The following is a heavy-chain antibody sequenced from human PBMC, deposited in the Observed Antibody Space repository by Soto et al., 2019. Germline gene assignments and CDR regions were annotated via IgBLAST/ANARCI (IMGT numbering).Heavy chain of an antibody. CDR2: FYISGST. D-gene: IGHD5-18*01. CDR1: GGSISSYY. Sequence: SETLSLTCTVSGGSISSYYWNWVRQPAGKGLEWIGRFYISGSTNYNPSLKSRVTMSVDTSRNQVFLKLSSVTAADTAVYYCARDKDSYGYRDYWGQGXLVTVSS. V-gene: IGHV4-4*07. CDR3: ARDKDSYGYRDY. J-gene: IGHJ4*02.